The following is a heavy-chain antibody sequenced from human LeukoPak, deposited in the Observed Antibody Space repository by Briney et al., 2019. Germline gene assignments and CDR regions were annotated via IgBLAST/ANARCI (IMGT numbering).Heavy chain of an antibody. CDR2: IYYSSGST. CDR3: AAYDFWSGYSAGIDY. Sequence: SETLSLTCTVSGGSISSGGYYWSWIRQHPGKGLEWIGYIYYSSGSTYYNPSLKSRLTISVDSSKNQFSLNLSSVTAADTAVYYCAAYDFWSGYSAGIDYWGQGTLVTVSS. J-gene: IGHJ4*02. CDR1: GGSISSGGYY. V-gene: IGHV4-31*03. D-gene: IGHD3-3*01.